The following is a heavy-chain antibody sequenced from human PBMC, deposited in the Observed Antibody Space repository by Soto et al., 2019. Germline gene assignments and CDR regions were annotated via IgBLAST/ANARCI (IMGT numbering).Heavy chain of an antibody. D-gene: IGHD1-26*01. V-gene: IGHV3-15*07. J-gene: IGHJ4*02. CDR2: IKSKTDGGTT. CDR3: TTSREERYSGSYYPVLYFDY. CDR1: GFTFSNAW. Sequence: PGGSLRLSFAASGFTFSNAWMNWVRQAPGKGLEWVGRIKSKTDGGTTDYAAPVKGRFTISRDDSKNTLYLQMNSLKTEDTAVYYCTTSREERYSGSYYPVLYFDYWGQGTLVTVS.